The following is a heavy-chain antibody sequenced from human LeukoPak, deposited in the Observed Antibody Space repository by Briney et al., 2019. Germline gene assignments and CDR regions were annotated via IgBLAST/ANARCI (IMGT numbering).Heavy chain of an antibody. CDR2: INPNSGGT. Sequence: ASVKVSCKASGYIFTSYGISWVRQAPGQGLEWMGWINPNSGGTNYAQKFQGRVTMTRDTSISTAYMELSRLRSDDTAVYYCARDRSPAIGYWGQGTLVTVSS. D-gene: IGHD1-26*01. CDR1: GYIFTSYG. J-gene: IGHJ4*02. V-gene: IGHV1-2*02. CDR3: ARDRSPAIGY.